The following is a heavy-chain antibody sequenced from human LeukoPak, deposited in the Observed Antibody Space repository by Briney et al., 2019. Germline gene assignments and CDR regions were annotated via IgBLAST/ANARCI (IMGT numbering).Heavy chain of an antibody. CDR3: ARVFCSGGSCYLDY. J-gene: IGHJ4*02. CDR1: GFTFSSYS. V-gene: IGHV3-21*01. CDR2: ISSSSSYI. Sequence: GGSLRLSWAASGFTFSSYSMSWVRQAPGKGLEWVSSISSSSSYIYYADSVKGRFTISRDNAKNSLYLQMNSLRAEDTAVYYCARVFCSGGSCYLDYWGQGTLVTVSS. D-gene: IGHD2-15*01.